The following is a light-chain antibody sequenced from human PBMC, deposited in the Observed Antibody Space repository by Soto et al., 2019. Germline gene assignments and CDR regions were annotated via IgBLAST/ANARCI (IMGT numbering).Light chain of an antibody. CDR1: SSDVGGYDF. CDR3: SSYTSISTYV. CDR2: DAS. V-gene: IGLV2-14*03. Sequence: QSVLTQPASVSGSPGQSITISCTGTSSDVGGYDFVSWYQHHPGKAPRLMIYDASHRPSGVSDRFSASKSGNTASLTISGLLAEDEADYYCSSYTSISTYVFGTGTRSPS. J-gene: IGLJ1*01.